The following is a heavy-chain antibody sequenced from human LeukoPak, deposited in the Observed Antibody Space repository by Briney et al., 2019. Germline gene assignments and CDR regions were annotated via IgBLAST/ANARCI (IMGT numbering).Heavy chain of an antibody. D-gene: IGHD3-16*02. Sequence: SETLSLTCTVSGGSISSYYWSWIRQPPGKGLEWIGYIYYSGSTNYNPSLKSRVTISVDTSKNQFSLKLSSVTAADTAVYYCARVGRLGELSLYPDYWGQGTLVTVSS. CDR1: GGSISSYY. CDR3: ARVGRLGELSLYPDY. J-gene: IGHJ4*02. CDR2: IYYSGST. V-gene: IGHV4-59*01.